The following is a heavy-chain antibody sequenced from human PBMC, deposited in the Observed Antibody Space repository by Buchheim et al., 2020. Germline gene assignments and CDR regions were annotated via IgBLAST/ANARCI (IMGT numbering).Heavy chain of an antibody. J-gene: IGHJ4*02. V-gene: IGHV4-61*02. CDR2: IYTSGST. Sequence: QVQLQESGPGLVKPSQTLSLTCTVSGGPISSGSYYWSWIRQPAGKGLEWIGRIYTSGSTNYNPSLKSRVTISADTSNNQFSLKLSSVTAADTAVYYCARERGLTATTYFYYFDYWGQGTL. D-gene: IGHD5-24*01. CDR3: ARERGLTATTYFYYFDY. CDR1: GGPISSGSYY.